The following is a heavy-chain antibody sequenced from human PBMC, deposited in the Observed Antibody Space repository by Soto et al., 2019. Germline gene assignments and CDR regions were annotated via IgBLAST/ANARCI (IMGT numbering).Heavy chain of an antibody. CDR3: ARANFASGTHFNVY. CDR2: ISNGNT. D-gene: IGHD3-10*01. J-gene: IGHJ4*02. Sequence: QVQLVQSGTEVMQPGASVKVSCKASGYTFTSYGITWVRQAPGQGLEWMGWISNGNTNYAQKLQGRVTMTTDTSMSTAYVELRSLISDDTAVYYCARANFASGTHFNVYWCQGTLVTVSS. V-gene: IGHV1-18*01. CDR1: GYTFTSYG.